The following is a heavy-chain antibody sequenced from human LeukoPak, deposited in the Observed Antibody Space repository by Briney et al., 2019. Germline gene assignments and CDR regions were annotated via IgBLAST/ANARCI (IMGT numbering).Heavy chain of an antibody. J-gene: IGHJ6*02. Sequence: GGSPRLSCAASGFTFSSYGMHWVRQAPGKGLEWVAVIWYDGSNKYYADSVKGRFTISRDNSKSTLYLQMNSLRAEDTAVYYCARGSYSSSWYYYYGMDVWGQGTTVTVSS. V-gene: IGHV3-33*01. CDR2: IWYDGSNK. CDR1: GFTFSSYG. D-gene: IGHD6-13*01. CDR3: ARGSYSSSWYYYYGMDV.